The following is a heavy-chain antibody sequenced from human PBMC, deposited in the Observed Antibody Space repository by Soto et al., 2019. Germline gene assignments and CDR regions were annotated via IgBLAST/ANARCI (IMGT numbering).Heavy chain of an antibody. Sequence: PGGSLRLSCAASGFTFSSYGMHWVRQAPGKGLEWVAVIWYDGSNKYYADSVKGRFTISRDNSKNTLYLQMNSLRAEDTAVYFCARGDSSGYYSNCCDYWGQETLGTVAS. D-gene: IGHD3-22*01. V-gene: IGHV3-33*01. CDR2: IWYDGSNK. J-gene: IGHJ4*02. CDR3: ARGDSSGYYSNCCDY. CDR1: GFTFSSYG.